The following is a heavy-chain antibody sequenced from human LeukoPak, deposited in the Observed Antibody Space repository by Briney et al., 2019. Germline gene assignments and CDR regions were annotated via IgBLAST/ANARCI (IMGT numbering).Heavy chain of an antibody. CDR3: ARRGYYGSGAYDT. Sequence: SETLSLACTVSGGSLNSYYWGWIRQPPGKGLEWIGNVYHSGSAIYNPSLESRVTISVDRSKNQFSLNLSSVTAADTAVYYCARRGYYGSGAYDTWGQGTMFIVSS. D-gene: IGHD3-10*01. CDR1: GGSLNSYY. CDR2: VYHSGSA. V-gene: IGHV4-59*08. J-gene: IGHJ3*01.